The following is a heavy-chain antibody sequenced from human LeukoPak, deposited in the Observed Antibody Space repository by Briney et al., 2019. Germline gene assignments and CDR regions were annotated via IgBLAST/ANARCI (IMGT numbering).Heavy chain of an antibody. V-gene: IGHV3-7*01. J-gene: IGHJ2*01. CDR1: GFSFSDYC. D-gene: IGHD3-22*01. Sequence: GGSPRLSCAASGFSFSDYCISRGRQAPGKGLEWVANINQDGSERHYVDSLSGRFTISRDNARNSLYLQMNSLRAEDTAVYFCARDLYYFHSSNYYDFNLWGRGTLVTVSS. CDR3: ARDLYYFHSSNYYDFNL. CDR2: INQDGSER.